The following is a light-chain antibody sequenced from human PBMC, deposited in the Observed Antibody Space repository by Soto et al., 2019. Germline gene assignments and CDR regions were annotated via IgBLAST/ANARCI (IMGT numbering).Light chain of an antibody. J-gene: IGLJ2*01. V-gene: IGLV2-14*03. Sequence: ALTQPASVSGSPGQPITISCTGTSSDIGAYNFVSWYQQHPGKAPKLMLYDVNIRPSGVSNRFSGSKSGNTASLTISGLQAEDEADYYCTSWTTSTTMIFGGGTKVTV. CDR2: DVN. CDR3: TSWTTSTTMI. CDR1: SSDIGAYNF.